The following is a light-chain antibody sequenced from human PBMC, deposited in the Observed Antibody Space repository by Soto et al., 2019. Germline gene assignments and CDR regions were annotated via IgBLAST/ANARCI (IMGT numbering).Light chain of an antibody. Sequence: QSVLTQPASVSGSAGQSITISCSGTMRDVGAYNLVSWYQQHPGTAPKLIIYEVRNRPSGISSRFSGSRAGNTASLTISGLQAEDEGDYYGSAYTARSTLVFGGGTQLTVL. V-gene: IGLV2-14*01. CDR3: SAYTARSTLV. CDR1: MRDVGAYNL. J-gene: IGLJ3*02. CDR2: EVR.